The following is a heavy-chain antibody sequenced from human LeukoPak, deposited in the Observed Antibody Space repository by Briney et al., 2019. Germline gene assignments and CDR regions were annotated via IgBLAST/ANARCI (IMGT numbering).Heavy chain of an antibody. CDR3: ARNGIAAADRRIDY. Sequence: SETLSLTCAVYGGSFSGYYWSWIRQPPGKGLEWIGEISHSGSTNYNPSLKSRVTISVDTSKNQFSLKLSSVTAADTAVYYCARNGIAAADRRIDYWGQGTLVTVSS. J-gene: IGHJ4*02. CDR2: ISHSGST. CDR1: GGSFSGYY. D-gene: IGHD6-13*01. V-gene: IGHV4-34*01.